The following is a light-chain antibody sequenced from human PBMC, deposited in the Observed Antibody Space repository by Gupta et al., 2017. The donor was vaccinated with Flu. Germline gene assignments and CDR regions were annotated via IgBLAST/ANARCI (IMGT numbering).Light chain of an antibody. V-gene: IGKV3-15*01. CDR3: QQYNNWPFVT. CDR2: GSS. Sequence: ERATLSCRASQSVRSNVAWYQQKPGQAPRFLIFGSSTRATDVPARFSGSGSGTEFTLTISSLQSEDFAVYYCQQYNNWPFVTFGGGTKVEIK. CDR1: QSVRSN. J-gene: IGKJ4*01.